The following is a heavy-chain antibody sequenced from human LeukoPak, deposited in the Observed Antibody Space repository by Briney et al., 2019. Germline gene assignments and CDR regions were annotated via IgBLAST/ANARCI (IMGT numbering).Heavy chain of an antibody. CDR2: INPNSGGT. J-gene: IGHJ5*02. CDR3: ARPKWESDHNRFDP. CDR1: GYTFTGYY. Sequence: ASVKVSCKASGYTFTGYYMHWVRQAPGQGLEWMGWINPNSGGTNYAQKFQGRVTMTRDTSISTAYMELSRLRSDDTAVYYCARPKWESDHNRFDPWGQGTLVTASS. V-gene: IGHV1-2*02. D-gene: IGHD1-26*01.